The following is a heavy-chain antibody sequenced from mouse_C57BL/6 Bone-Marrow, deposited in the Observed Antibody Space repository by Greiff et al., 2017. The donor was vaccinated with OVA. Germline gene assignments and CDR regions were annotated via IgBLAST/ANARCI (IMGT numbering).Heavy chain of an antibody. CDR2: ISYDGSN. Sequence: EVKLQESGPGLVKPSQSLSLSCSVTGYSITSGYYWNWIRQLPGNQLEWMGYISYDGSNNYNPSLKNRISITRDTSKNQSFLKLNTVTTEDTATDYCARDMARNGGDWGQGTLVTVSA. CDR3: ARDMARNGGD. V-gene: IGHV3-6*01. D-gene: IGHD1-1*02. J-gene: IGHJ3*01. CDR1: GYSITSGYY.